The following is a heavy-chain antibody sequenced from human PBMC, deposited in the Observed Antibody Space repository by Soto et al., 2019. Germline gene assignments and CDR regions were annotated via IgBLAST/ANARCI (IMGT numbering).Heavy chain of an antibody. CDR1: GFTFDDYT. V-gene: IGHV3-43*01. CDR3: ARLSGSYWRPCQNFALDV. CDR2: ISWDGGST. Sequence: GGSLRLSCAASGFTFDDYTMHWVRQAPGKGLEWVSLISWDGGSTYYADSVKGRFTISRDNSKNSLYLQMNSLRTEDTAVYYCARLSGSYWRPCQNFALDVWGQGTTVTVSS. J-gene: IGHJ6*02. D-gene: IGHD1-26*01.